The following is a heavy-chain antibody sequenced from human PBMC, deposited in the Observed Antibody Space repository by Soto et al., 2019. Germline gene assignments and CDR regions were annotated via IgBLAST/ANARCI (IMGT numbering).Heavy chain of an antibody. CDR2: IWYDGSNK. Sequence: GGSLRLSCAASGFTFSSYGMHWVRQAPGKGLEWVAVIWYDGSNKHYADPVKGRLTISRDNSKNTLSLQMNSLRAEDTAIYYCPRDIDWYSNSSGFDNWGQGTLVTVSS. CDR1: GFTFSSYG. CDR3: PRDIDWYSNSSGFDN. J-gene: IGHJ4*02. D-gene: IGHD1-26*01. V-gene: IGHV3-33*01.